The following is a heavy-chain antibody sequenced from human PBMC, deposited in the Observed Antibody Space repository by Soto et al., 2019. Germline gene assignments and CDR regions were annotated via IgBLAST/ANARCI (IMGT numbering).Heavy chain of an antibody. D-gene: IGHD3-3*01. J-gene: IGHJ4*02. CDR3: ARDSNPVLRFLEWLPFDY. CDR1: GYTFTSYG. Sequence: ASVKVSCKASGYTFTSYGISWVRQAPGQGLEWMGWISAYNGNTNYAQKLQGRVTMTTDTSTSTAYMELRSLRSDDTAVYYCARDSNPVLRFLEWLPFDYWGQGTLVTVSS. V-gene: IGHV1-18*01. CDR2: ISAYNGNT.